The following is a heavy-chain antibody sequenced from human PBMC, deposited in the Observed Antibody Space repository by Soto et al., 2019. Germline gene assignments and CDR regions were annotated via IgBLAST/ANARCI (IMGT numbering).Heavy chain of an antibody. CDR3: ARDRHYDFWSGYGLYYYYGMDV. D-gene: IGHD3-3*01. Sequence: SETLSRTCTDSGGSVSSCSYYWCWNRQPAGKGLEWIGYIYYSGSTNYNPSLKSRVTISVDTSKNQFSLKLSSVTAADTAVYYCARDRHYDFWSGYGLYYYYGMDVWGQGTTVTVSS. V-gene: IGHV4-61*01. J-gene: IGHJ6*02. CDR1: GGSVSSCSYY. CDR2: IYYSGST.